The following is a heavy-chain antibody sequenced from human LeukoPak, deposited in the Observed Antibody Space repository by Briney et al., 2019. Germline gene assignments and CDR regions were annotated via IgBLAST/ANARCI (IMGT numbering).Heavy chain of an antibody. CDR1: GGSISSYY. Sequence: PETLSLTCTVSGGSISSYYWSWSRQPPGKGLEWIGYIYYSGSTNYNPSLKSRVTISVDTSKNQFSLKLSSVTAADTAVYYCARGRMVRGVDDAFDIWGQGTMVTVSS. V-gene: IGHV4-59*01. CDR2: IYYSGST. D-gene: IGHD3-10*01. J-gene: IGHJ3*02. CDR3: ARGRMVRGVDDAFDI.